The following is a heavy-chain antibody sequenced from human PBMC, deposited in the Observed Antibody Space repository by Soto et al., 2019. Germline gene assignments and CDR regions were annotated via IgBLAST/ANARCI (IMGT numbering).Heavy chain of an antibody. D-gene: IGHD3-10*01. CDR3: ARGRGGHSGSYYHPTLDY. V-gene: IGHV4-59*01. CDR1: GGSISSYY. J-gene: IGHJ4*02. CDR2: IYYSGST. Sequence: SETLSLTCTVSGGSISSYYWSWIRQPPGKGLEWIGYIYYSGSTNYNPSLKSRVTISVDTSKNQFSLKLSSVTAADTAVYYCARGRGGHSGSYYHPTLDYWGQGTLVTVSS.